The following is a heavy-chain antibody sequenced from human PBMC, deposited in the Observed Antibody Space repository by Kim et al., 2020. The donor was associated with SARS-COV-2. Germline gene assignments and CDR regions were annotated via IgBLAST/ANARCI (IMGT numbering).Heavy chain of an antibody. CDR3: ARDLHYCSSTSCYEDTAMVDAFDI. CDR1: GGTFSSYA. J-gene: IGHJ3*02. Sequence: SVKVSCKASGGTFSSYAISWVRQAPGQGLEWMGGIIPIFGTANYAQKFQGRVTITADESTSTAYMELSSLRSEDTAVYYCARDLHYCSSTSCYEDTAMVDAFDIWGQGTMVTVSS. D-gene: IGHD2-2*01. V-gene: IGHV1-69*13. CDR2: IIPIFGTA.